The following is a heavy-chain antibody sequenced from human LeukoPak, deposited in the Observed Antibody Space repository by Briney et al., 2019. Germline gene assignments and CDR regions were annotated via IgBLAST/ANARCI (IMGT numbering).Heavy chain of an antibody. CDR2: IYYSGRT. J-gene: IGHJ2*01. V-gene: IGHV4-39*07. Sequence: SETLSLTCTVSAGSISSSNYYWGWIRQPPGKGLEWIGSIYYSGRTYYNPSLKSRVTISVDTSKKQFSLKLSSVTAADTAVYYCARVYYSSSYDYWYFDLWGRGTLVTVSS. D-gene: IGHD6-13*01. CDR3: ARVYYSSSYDYWYFDL. CDR1: AGSISSSNYY.